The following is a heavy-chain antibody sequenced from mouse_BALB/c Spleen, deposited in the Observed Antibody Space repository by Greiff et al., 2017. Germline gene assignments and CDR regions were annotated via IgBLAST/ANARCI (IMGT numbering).Heavy chain of an antibody. CDR3: ARDGYDSWFAY. CDR2: INSNGGST. V-gene: IGHV5-6-3*01. CDR1: GFTFSSYG. D-gene: IGHD2-2*01. Sequence: EVKLVESGGGLVQPGGSLKLSCAASGFTFSSYGMSWVRQTPDKRLELVATINSNGGSTYYPDSVKGRFTISRDNAKNTLYLQMSSLKSEDTAMYYCARDGYDSWFAYWGQGTLVTVSA. J-gene: IGHJ3*01.